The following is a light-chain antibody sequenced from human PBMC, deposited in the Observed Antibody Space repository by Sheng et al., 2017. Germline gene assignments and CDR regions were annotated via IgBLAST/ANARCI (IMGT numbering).Light chain of an antibody. V-gene: IGLV1-47*01. Sequence: QSPLTQPPSASGTPGQRVTISCSGHNSNIGSNYVYWYQQLPGKAPQILMYSDDQRPSGVPDRVSASKSGSSASLAISGLRSEDEAHYYCATWDDSLNVWLFGGGTDLTV. CDR1: NSNIGSNY. CDR2: SDD. CDR3: ATWDDSLNVWL. J-gene: IGLJ3*02.